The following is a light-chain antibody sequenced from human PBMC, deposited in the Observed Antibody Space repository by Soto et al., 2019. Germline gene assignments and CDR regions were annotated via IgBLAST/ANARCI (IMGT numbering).Light chain of an antibody. CDR3: QQYGSTPRT. Sequence: EIVLTQSPGTLSLSPGERATLSCRASLSVRNSYLAWYRQRPGQAPRLLITDAFSRATGIPDRFSGGGSGIDFALTISSLEPDESAVYYCQQYGSTPRTFGQGTKLEIK. CDR1: LSVRNSY. CDR2: DAF. V-gene: IGKV3-20*01. J-gene: IGKJ2*01.